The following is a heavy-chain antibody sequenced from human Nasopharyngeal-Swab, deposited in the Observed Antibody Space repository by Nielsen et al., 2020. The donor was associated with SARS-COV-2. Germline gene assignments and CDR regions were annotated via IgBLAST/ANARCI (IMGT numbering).Heavy chain of an antibody. J-gene: IGHJ5*02. CDR1: GYTFTSYY. CDR3: ARTEGSHCGGDCYSIWFDP. CDR2: INPSGGST. V-gene: IGHV1-46*01. D-gene: IGHD2-21*02. Sequence: ASVKVSCKASGYTFTSYYMHWVRQAPGQGLEWMGIINPSGGSTSYAQKFQGRVTMTRDTSTSTVYMELSSLRSEDTAVYYCARTEGSHCGGDCYSIWFDPWGQGTLVTVSS.